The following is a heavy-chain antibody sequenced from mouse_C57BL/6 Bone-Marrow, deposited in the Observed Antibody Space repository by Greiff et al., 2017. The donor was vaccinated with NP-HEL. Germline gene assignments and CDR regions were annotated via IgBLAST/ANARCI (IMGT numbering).Heavy chain of an antibody. J-gene: IGHJ1*03. D-gene: IGHD2-3*01. CDR2: IYPGDGDT. CDR3: ARFYDGYYWYFDV. Sequence: VKLMESGPELVKPGASVKISCKASGYAFSSSWMNWVKQRPGKGLEWIGRIYPGDGDTNYNGKFKGKATLTADKSSSTAYMQLSSLTSEDSAVYFCARFYDGYYWYFDVWGTGTTVTVSS. CDR1: GYAFSSSW. V-gene: IGHV1-82*01.